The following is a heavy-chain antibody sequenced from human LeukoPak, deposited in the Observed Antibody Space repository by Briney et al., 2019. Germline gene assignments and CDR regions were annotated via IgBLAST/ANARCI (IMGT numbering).Heavy chain of an antibody. D-gene: IGHD6-6*01. CDR1: GFTFRTYA. CDR3: AKEGLGSSSAAGYYYMDV. CDR2: ISNTGGAT. V-gene: IGHV3-23*01. Sequence: PGGSLRLSCAASGFTFRTYAMSWVRRAPGKGLEWVSTISNTGGATYSADSVKGRFTISRDNSKNTLYLQMNSLRAEDTAVYYCAKEGLGSSSAAGYYYMDVWGRGTTVTVSS. J-gene: IGHJ6*03.